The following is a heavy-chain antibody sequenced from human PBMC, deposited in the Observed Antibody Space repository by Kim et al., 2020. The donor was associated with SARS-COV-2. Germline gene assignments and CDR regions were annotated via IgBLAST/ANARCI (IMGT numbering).Heavy chain of an antibody. CDR1: GYTFTSYY. CDR3: ARDYSPQVAAYNFDY. V-gene: IGHV1-46*01. D-gene: IGHD2-15*01. CDR2: INPSGGST. Sequence: ASVKVSCKASGYTFTSYYMHWVRQAPGQGLEWMGIINPSGGSTSYAQRFQGRVTMTRDTSTSTVYMEVSSLRSEDTAVYYCARDYSPQVAAYNFDYWGQGTLVTVSS. J-gene: IGHJ4*02.